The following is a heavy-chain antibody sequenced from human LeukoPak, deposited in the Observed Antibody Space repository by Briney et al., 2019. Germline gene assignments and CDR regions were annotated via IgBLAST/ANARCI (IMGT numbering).Heavy chain of an antibody. J-gene: IGHJ4*02. CDR3: ARGGTRVVTALDY. V-gene: IGHV1-2*06. D-gene: IGHD2-21*02. CDR2: INPNSGGT. CDR1: GYTFTGYY. Sequence: ASVKVSCKASGYTFTGYYMHWVRQAPGQGLEWMGRINPNSGGTNYAQKFQGRVTMTRDTSISTAYMELSRLRSDDTAVYYCARGGTRVVTALDYWGQGTLVTVSS.